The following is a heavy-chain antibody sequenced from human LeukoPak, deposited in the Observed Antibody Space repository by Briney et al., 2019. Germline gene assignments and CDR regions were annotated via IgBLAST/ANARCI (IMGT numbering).Heavy chain of an antibody. CDR3: ARRVGATVNWFDP. CDR2: MNPNSGNT. D-gene: IGHD1-26*01. V-gene: IGHV1-8*01. Sequence: ASVKVSRKASGYTFTSYDINWVRQATGQGLEWMGWMNPNSGNTGYAQKFQGRVTMTRNTSISTAYMELSSLRSEDTAVYYCARRVGATVNWFDPWGQGTLVTVSS. J-gene: IGHJ5*02. CDR1: GYTFTSYD.